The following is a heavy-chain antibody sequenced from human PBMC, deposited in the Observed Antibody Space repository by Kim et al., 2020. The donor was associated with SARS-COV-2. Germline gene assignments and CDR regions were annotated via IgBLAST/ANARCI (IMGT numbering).Heavy chain of an antibody. CDR2: IKSKADGGTT. CDR3: AAYGGHDY. Sequence: GGSLRLSCVASGFTFSNAWMNWVRQAPGKGLEWVGRIKSKADGGTTDYAAPVKDRFTISRDDSENTVSLQMNSLKTEDTAVYYCAAYGGHDYWGQGTLVTVYS. D-gene: IGHD4-17*01. V-gene: IGHV3-15*01. CDR1: GFTFSNAW. J-gene: IGHJ4*02.